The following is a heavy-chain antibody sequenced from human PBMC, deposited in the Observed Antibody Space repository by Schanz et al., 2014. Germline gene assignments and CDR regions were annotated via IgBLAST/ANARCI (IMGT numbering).Heavy chain of an antibody. D-gene: IGHD3-9*01. V-gene: IGHV4-59*01. Sequence: QVQLQESGPGLVKPSETLSLTCAVSGGSISSYYWSWIRQPPGKGLEWIGYIYYTASTNYNPSLRSRVTISADTSKNQFSLKLSSVTAADTAVYYCARARFTGYYMDVWGQGTAVTVSS. CDR1: GGSISSYY. CDR3: ARARFTGYYMDV. J-gene: IGHJ6*02. CDR2: IYYTAST.